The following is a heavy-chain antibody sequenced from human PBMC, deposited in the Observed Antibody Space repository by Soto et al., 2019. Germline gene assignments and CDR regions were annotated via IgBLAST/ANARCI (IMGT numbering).Heavy chain of an antibody. CDR3: ARERTGTTSMDV. V-gene: IGHV1-8*01. Sequence: QVQLVQSGAEVKKPGASVKVSCKASGYTFTSYDINWVRQATGQGLEWRGWMNPNSGNTGNAQKFHGRVTMTRNTSISIAYMELSSPRSEDTAVYYCARERTGTTSMDVWGQGTTVTVSS. CDR2: MNPNSGNT. J-gene: IGHJ6*02. D-gene: IGHD1-1*01. CDR1: GYTFTSYD.